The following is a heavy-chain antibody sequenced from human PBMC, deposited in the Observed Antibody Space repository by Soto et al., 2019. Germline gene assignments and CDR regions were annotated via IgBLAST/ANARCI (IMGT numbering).Heavy chain of an antibody. Sequence: QVQLVQSGAEVKKPGSSVKVSCKASGGTFSSYAISWVRQAPGQGLEWMGGIIPVFGTANYAQKFQGRVMTTADESTSTAYMELSSLRSEDTAVYYCARQGRDPYYYYYYGMDVWGPGTTVTVSS. CDR3: ARQGRDPYYYYYYGMDV. CDR1: GGTFSSYA. J-gene: IGHJ6*02. V-gene: IGHV1-69*01. CDR2: IIPVFGTA.